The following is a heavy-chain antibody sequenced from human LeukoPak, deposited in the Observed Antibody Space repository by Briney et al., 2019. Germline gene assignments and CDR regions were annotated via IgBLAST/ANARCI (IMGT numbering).Heavy chain of an antibody. J-gene: IGHJ3*02. Sequence: GGSLRLSCAASGFTFSSYWMHWVRQAPGKGLVWVSRINTNGSTTNYADSVKGRFTISRDDAKNTLYLQMNSLRAEDTAVYYCAREFRVLPDIWGQGTMVTVSS. CDR2: INTNGSTT. V-gene: IGHV3-74*01. CDR1: GFTFSSYW. CDR3: AREFRVLPDI. D-gene: IGHD2-8*02.